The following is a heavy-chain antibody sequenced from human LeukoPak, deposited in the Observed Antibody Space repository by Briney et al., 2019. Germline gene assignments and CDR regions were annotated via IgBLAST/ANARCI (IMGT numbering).Heavy chain of an antibody. CDR1: GFTFTSYS. V-gene: IGHV3-23*01. Sequence: GGSLRLSCAASGFTFTSYSMNWDRQAPGKGLEWVSTISGGGGSTYYADSVKGRFTISRDNSKNTLYLQVNSLRAEDTAVYYCAKDKGLITMIVEYDYWGQGTLVTVSS. D-gene: IGHD3-22*01. CDR3: AKDKGLITMIVEYDY. J-gene: IGHJ4*02. CDR2: ISGGGGST.